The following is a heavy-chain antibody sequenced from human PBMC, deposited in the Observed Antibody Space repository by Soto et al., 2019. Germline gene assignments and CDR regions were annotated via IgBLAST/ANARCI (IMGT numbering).Heavy chain of an antibody. CDR3: ASLDCSGGSCYRVFDY. CDR1: GGSISSGGYY. D-gene: IGHD2-15*01. CDR2: IYYSGST. V-gene: IGHV4-31*03. J-gene: IGHJ4*02. Sequence: QVQLQESGPGLVKPSQTLSLTCTVSGGSISSGGYYWSWIRQHPGKGLEWIGYIYYSGSTYYNPSLKSRVTISVDTSKNQFSLKLSSVTAADTAVYYCASLDCSGGSCYRVFDYWGQGTLVTVFS.